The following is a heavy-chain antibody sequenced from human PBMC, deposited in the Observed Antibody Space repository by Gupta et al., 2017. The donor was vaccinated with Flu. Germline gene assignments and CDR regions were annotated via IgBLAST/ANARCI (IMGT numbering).Heavy chain of an antibody. D-gene: IGHD6-6*01. Sequence: SSYAISWVRQAPGQGLEWMGGIIPIFGTANYAQKFQGRVTITADKSTSTAYMELSSLRSEDTAVYYCARGFSIDSSSAFDYWGQGTLVTVSS. CDR2: IIPIFGTA. CDR3: ARGFSIDSSSAFDY. V-gene: IGHV1-69*06. CDR1: SSYA. J-gene: IGHJ4*02.